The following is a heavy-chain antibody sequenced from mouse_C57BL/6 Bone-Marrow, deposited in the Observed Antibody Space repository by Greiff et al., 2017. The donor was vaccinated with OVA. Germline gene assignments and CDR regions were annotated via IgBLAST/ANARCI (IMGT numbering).Heavy chain of an antibody. CDR2: IRSKSNNYAT. CDR1: GFSFNTYA. Sequence: DAGGGLVQPKGSLKLSCAASGFSFNTYAMNWVRQAPGKGLEWVARIRSKSNNYATYYADSVKDRFTISRDDSESMLYLQMNNLKTEDTAMYYCVVPIRGDAMDYWGQGTSVTVSS. V-gene: IGHV10-1*01. J-gene: IGHJ4*01. CDR3: VVPIRGDAMDY.